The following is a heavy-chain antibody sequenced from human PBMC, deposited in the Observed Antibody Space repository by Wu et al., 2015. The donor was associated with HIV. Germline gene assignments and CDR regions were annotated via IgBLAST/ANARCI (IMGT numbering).Heavy chain of an antibody. V-gene: IGHV1-69*12. D-gene: IGHD3-22*01. J-gene: IGHJ6*03. CDR3: ARDRLDKRLFGSEGEESFYYYYMDV. Sequence: QVQLVQFGAEVKKPGSSVKITCKASGDGFTSYAVSWVRQAPGQGLEWMGGINPLFGTTKHTQNFQGRVTITADESTSTAYLELSRLTFEDTAVYYCARDRLDKRLFGSEGEESFYYYYMDVWGEGTTVTVAS. CDR2: INPLFGTT. CDR1: GDGFTSYA.